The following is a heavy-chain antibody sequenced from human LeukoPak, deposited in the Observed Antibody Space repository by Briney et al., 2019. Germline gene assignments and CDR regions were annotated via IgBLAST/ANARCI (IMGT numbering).Heavy chain of an antibody. D-gene: IGHD3-16*01. Sequence: PSETLSLTCTVSGGSISSYYWNWVRQPPGKGLEWIGYIYYSGSINYNPSLKSRVTISLDTSKNQFSLNLTSVTAADTAVYYCARFTPQGYGWGGYNRFDPWGQGTLVTVSS. CDR1: GGSISSYY. J-gene: IGHJ5*02. CDR3: ARFTPQGYGWGGYNRFDP. V-gene: IGHV4-59*01. CDR2: IYYSGSI.